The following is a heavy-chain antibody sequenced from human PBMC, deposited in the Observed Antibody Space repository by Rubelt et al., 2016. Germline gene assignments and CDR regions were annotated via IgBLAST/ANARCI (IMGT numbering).Heavy chain of an antibody. J-gene: IGHJ5*02. CDR1: GYTFTSYG. CDR3: ARVMITFGGVIEVGWFDP. V-gene: IGHV1-18*01. Sequence: QVQLVQSGAEVKKPGASVKVSCKASGYTFTSYGISWVRQAPGQGLEWMGWISAYNGNTNYAQKVQGRVTRTTATATSTAYRGLRSLRSDDTAVYYCARVMITFGGVIEVGWFDPWGQGTLVTVSS. CDR2: ISAYNGNT. D-gene: IGHD3-16*02.